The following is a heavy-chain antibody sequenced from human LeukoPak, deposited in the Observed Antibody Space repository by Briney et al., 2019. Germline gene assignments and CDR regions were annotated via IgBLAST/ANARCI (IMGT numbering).Heavy chain of an antibody. CDR1: GGTFSSYA. CDR2: IIPIFGTA. D-gene: IGHD2-15*01. Sequence: SVKVSCKASGGTFSSYAISWVRQAPGQGLEWVGGIIPIFGTANYAQKFQGRVTITADESTSTAYMELSSLRSEDTAVYYCAREGYCSGGSCYSRHYYYYGMDVWGKGTTVTVSS. V-gene: IGHV1-69*13. CDR3: AREGYCSGGSCYSRHYYYYGMDV. J-gene: IGHJ6*04.